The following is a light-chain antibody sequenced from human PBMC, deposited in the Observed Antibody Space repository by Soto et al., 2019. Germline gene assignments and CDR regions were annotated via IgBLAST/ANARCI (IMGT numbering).Light chain of an antibody. CDR2: ATS. V-gene: IGKV1-12*01. CDR3: QQTHSLPLA. J-gene: IGKJ3*01. Sequence: IQMTQSPSSVSASVGDRVTMTCRASQGVGGWLAWYQQKPGKVPKLLIYATSSLHSGVPSRFSGRGSGTDFTLSIISLQPEDFATYYCQQTHSLPLAFGPGTKVDI. CDR1: QGVGGW.